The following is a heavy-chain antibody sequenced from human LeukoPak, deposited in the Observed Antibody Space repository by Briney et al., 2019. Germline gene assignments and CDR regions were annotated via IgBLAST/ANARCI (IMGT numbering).Heavy chain of an antibody. J-gene: IGHJ4*02. CDR3: ARDYVWGSYRYDY. D-gene: IGHD3-16*02. V-gene: IGHV3-23*01. CDR1: GFTFSSYA. Sequence: GSLRLSCAASGFTFSSYAMSWVRQAPGKGLEWVSAISGSGGSTYYADSVKGRFTISRDNAKNSLYLQMNSLRAEDTAVYYCARDYVWGSYRYDYWGQGTLVTVSS. CDR2: ISGSGGST.